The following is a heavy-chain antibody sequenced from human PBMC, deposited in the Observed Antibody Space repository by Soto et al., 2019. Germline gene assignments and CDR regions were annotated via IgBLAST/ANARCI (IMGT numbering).Heavy chain of an antibody. CDR1: GGSMTSFY. CDR2: VFHSGTT. J-gene: IGHJ5*02. D-gene: IGHD2-21*01. V-gene: IGHV4-59*03. Sequence: PSETLSLTCTVSGGSMTSFYWSWIRQPPGKGLEWIGYVFHSGTTNYNPSLKSRVIISVYTSKNQFSLRLNSVTAAGTAVYYCAGSISGDPWFDPWGQGTLVTVSS. CDR3: AGSISGDPWFDP.